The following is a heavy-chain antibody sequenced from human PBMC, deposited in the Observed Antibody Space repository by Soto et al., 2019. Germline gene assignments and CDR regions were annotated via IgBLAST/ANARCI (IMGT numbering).Heavy chain of an antibody. V-gene: IGHV3-21*01. CDR1: GFTFSSYS. CDR3: AREDTYYYGSGSYFPIDY. D-gene: IGHD3-10*01. J-gene: IGHJ4*02. Sequence: GGSLRLSCAASGFTFSSYSMNWVRQAPGKGLEWVSSISSSGSYIYYADSVKGRFTISRDNAKNSLYLQMNSLRAEDTAVYYCAREDTYYYGSGSYFPIDYWGQGTLVTVSS. CDR2: ISSSGSYI.